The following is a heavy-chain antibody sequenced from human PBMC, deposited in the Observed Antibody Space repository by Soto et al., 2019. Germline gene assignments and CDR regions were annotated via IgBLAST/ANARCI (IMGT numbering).Heavy chain of an antibody. J-gene: IGHJ3*02. CDR3: ARDSRYYYDSSGYGPYAFDI. D-gene: IGHD3-22*01. CDR2: IIPIFGTA. Sequence: SVKVSCKASGGTFSSYAISWVRQAPGQGLEWMGGIIPIFGTANYAQKFQGRVTITADESTSTAYMELSSLRSEDTAVYYCARDSRYYYDSSGYGPYAFDIWGQGTTVTVSS. CDR1: GGTFSSYA. V-gene: IGHV1-69*13.